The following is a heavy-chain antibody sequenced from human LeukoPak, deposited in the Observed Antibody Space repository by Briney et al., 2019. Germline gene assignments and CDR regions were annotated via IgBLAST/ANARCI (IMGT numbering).Heavy chain of an antibody. D-gene: IGHD1-26*01. CDR1: GYTFTNYY. Sequence: ASVKISCKASGYTFTNYYMHWVRQTPGQGLEWLGLITPSGGSTWYAQKFQGRVTMTRDMSTSTDYMELSSLRSEDTAVYYCARDNSLGDSAWWFDPWGQGTLVTVSS. CDR2: ITPSGGST. V-gene: IGHV1-46*01. J-gene: IGHJ5*02. CDR3: ARDNSLGDSAWWFDP.